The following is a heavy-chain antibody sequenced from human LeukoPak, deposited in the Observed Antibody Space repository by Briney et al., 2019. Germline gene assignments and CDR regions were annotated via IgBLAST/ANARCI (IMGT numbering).Heavy chain of an antibody. CDR1: GYTFTGYY. CDR3: AADITYCGGDCYLFDP. D-gene: IGHD2-21*02. CDR2: INPNSGGT. V-gene: IGHV1-2*02. J-gene: IGHJ5*02. Sequence: ASVKVSCKASGYTFTGYYMHWVRQAPGQGLEWMGWINPNSGGTNYAQKFQGRVTMTRDTSISTAYMELTRLKSDDTAVYYCAADITYCGGDCYLFDPWGQGTLVTVSS.